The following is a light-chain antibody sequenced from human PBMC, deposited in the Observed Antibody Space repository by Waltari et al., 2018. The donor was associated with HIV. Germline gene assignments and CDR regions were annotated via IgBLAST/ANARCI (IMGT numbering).Light chain of an antibody. Sequence: QSAFTQPPSVPAAPGQKVTLSGSARSPNLGNNYVSSYQQLPGTAPKLLIYDNNTRPSGIPDRFSGSKSGTSATLGITGLQTGDEADYYCESWDSSLSAGVFGGGTKLTVL. CDR3: ESWDSSLSAGV. CDR1: SPNLGNNY. J-gene: IGLJ3*02. V-gene: IGLV1-51*01. CDR2: DNN.